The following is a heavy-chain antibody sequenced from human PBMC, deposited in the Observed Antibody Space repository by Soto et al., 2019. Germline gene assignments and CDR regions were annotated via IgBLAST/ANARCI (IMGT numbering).Heavy chain of an antibody. Sequence: SETLSLTCSVSGASVSRGSFYWIWIRQPPGKGLEWIGFIYNNETFNYNPSLKSRVTLSVDTSKHQFSLKLSSVTAADTAVYYCARVPLRYSSSHNFDSWGQGALVTVSS. CDR2: IYNNETF. J-gene: IGHJ4*02. CDR3: ARVPLRYSSSHNFDS. D-gene: IGHD6-19*01. V-gene: IGHV4-61*01. CDR1: GASVSRGSFY.